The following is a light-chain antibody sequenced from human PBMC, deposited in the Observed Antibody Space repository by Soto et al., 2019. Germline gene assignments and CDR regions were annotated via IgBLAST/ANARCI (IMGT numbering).Light chain of an antibody. CDR3: QVWDSSYAV. CDR2: RNR. CDR1: NIGTKN. J-gene: IGLJ2*01. Sequence: SYELTQPLSASVALGQTARITCGGNNIGTKNVHWYQQKPGQAPVVVIYRNRDRPSGVPERFSGSNSGNTATLTISRAQVGDEADYYCQVWDSSYAVFGGGTKLTVL. V-gene: IGLV3-9*01.